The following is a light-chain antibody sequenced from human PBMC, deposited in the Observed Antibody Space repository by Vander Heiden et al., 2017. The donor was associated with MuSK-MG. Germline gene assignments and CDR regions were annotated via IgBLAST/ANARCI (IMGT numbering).Light chain of an antibody. V-gene: IGKV3-20*01. J-gene: IGKJ5*01. CDR1: QSVSSSY. Sequence: VLTQSPGTLSLSPGERATLSCRASQSVSSSYLAWYQQKPGQAPRLLIYGASSRATGIPDRFSGSGSGTDVTLTISRLEPEDVAVYYCQQYGSAPPITFGQGTRLEIK. CDR2: GAS. CDR3: QQYGSAPPIT.